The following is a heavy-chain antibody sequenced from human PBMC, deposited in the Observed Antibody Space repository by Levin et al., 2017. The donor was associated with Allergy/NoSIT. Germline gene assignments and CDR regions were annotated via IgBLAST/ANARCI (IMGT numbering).Heavy chain of an antibody. CDR2: IYYSGST. Sequence: SETLSLTCTVSGGSISSYYWSWIRQPPGKGLEWIGYIYYSGSTNYNPSLKSRVTISVDTSKNQFSLKLSSVTAADTAVYYCARQRITMVRGVIKDWFDPWGQGTLVTVSS. J-gene: IGHJ5*02. V-gene: IGHV4-59*08. CDR3: ARQRITMVRGVIKDWFDP. D-gene: IGHD3-10*01. CDR1: GGSISSYY.